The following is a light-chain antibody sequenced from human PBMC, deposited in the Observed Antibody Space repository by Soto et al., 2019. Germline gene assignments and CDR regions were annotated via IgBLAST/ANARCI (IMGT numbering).Light chain of an antibody. J-gene: IGKJ4*01. CDR2: SAS. CDR1: HNINYY. Sequence: DIQMTQSPSAMSASVGDRVTISCRASHNINYYLAWFQQKPGKVPKRLIYSASSLQSGVPSRFSGRGSGTEFTLTITGLQPEDTAIYYCLQHNSYPLTFGGGTKVEIK. CDR3: LQHNSYPLT. V-gene: IGKV1-17*03.